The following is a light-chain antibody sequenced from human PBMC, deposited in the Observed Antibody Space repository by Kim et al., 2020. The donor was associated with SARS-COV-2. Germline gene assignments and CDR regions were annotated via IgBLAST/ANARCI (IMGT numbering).Light chain of an antibody. CDR3: QAWDSSTAV. CDR2: QDS. CDR1: KLGDKY. J-gene: IGLJ1*01. V-gene: IGLV3-1*01. Sequence: SVSPGQTASITCSGDKLGDKYACWYQQKPGQSPVLVIYQDSKRPSGIPERFSGSNSGNTATLTISGTQAMDEDDYYCQAWDSSTAVFGTGTKVTVL.